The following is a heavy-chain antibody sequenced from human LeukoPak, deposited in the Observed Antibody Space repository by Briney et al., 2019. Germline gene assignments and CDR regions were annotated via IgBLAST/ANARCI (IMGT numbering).Heavy chain of an antibody. J-gene: IGHJ4*02. D-gene: IGHD3-3*01. CDR1: GYTFTGYY. V-gene: IGHV1-2*02. CDR2: INPNSGGT. Sequence: ASVKVSCKGSGYTFTGYYMHWVRQAPGQGLEWIGWINPNSGGTNYAQKFQGRVTMTRDTSISTAYMELSRLRSDDTAVYYCARPIRAFLEWLLPACWGQGTLVTVSS. CDR3: ARPIRAFLEWLLPAC.